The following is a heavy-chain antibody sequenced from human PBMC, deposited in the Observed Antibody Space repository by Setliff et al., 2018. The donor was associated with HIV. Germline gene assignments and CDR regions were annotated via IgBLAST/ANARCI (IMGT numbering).Heavy chain of an antibody. D-gene: IGHD1-26*01. CDR1: GFTFSSYA. Sequence: PGGSLRLSCATSGFTFSSYAMHWVRQAPGKGLEWVAVISYDGNSQYYADSVKGRFTISRDNAKNSLYLQMNSLRAEDTAVYYCARDRPRGGGSLDAFDIWGQGTMVTVSS. J-gene: IGHJ3*02. V-gene: IGHV3-30*04. CDR3: ARDRPRGGGSLDAFDI. CDR2: ISYDGNSQ.